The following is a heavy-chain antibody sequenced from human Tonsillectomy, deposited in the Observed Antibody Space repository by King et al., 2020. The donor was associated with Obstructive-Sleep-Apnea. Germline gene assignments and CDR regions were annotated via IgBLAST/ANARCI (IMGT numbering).Heavy chain of an antibody. D-gene: IGHD2-2*01. V-gene: IGHV1-69*01. CDR3: ARASIVVVPAAKSWFDP. CDR2: IIPIFGTA. J-gene: IGHJ5*02. Sequence: VQLVQSGAEVKKPGSSVKVSCKASGGTFSSYAISWVRQAPGQGLEWMGGIIPIFGTANYAQKFQGRVTITADESTTTAYMGLSSLRSEDTAVYYCARASIVVVPAAKSWFDPWGQGTLVTVSS. CDR1: GGTFSSYA.